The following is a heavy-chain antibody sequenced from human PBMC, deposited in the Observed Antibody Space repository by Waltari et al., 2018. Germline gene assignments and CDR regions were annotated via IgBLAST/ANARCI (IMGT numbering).Heavy chain of an antibody. D-gene: IGHD1-26*01. V-gene: IGHV1-69*12. CDR2: IIPIYGRP. J-gene: IGHJ3*01. Sequence: VHLVQSGAEMRKPGSSVKVSCKASGGTFGSYSIAWVRQAAGQGLEWLGGIIPIYGRPQYANNFQGRFTLTAEAWTRTGFLEMSGLRAEDTAIYFCARRDLGFAFDVRGQGTLVIVSS. CDR1: GGTFGSYS. CDR3: ARRDLGFAFDV.